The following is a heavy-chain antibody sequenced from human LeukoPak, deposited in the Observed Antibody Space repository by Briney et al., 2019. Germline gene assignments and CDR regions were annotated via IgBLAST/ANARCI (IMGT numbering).Heavy chain of an antibody. CDR2: ISSSSSTI. CDR1: GFTFSSYS. V-gene: IGHV3-48*01. Sequence: GGSPRLSCAASGFTFSSYSMNWVRQAPGKGLEWVSYISSSSSTIYYADSVKGRFTISRDNSKNTLYLQMNSLRAEDTAVYYCAKDRRGYDASHGGYWGQGTLVTVSS. D-gene: IGHD5-12*01. J-gene: IGHJ4*02. CDR3: AKDRRGYDASHGGY.